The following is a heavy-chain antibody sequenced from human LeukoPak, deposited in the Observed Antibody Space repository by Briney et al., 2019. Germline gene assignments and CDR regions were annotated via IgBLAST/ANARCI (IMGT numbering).Heavy chain of an antibody. CDR2: IWYDGSNK. CDR3: ARDSGPPPTGQLPDY. V-gene: IGHV3-33*01. CDR1: GFTFSSYG. Sequence: GRSLRLSCAASGFTFSSYGMHWVRQAPGKGLEWVAVIWYDGSNKYYADSVKSRFTISRDNSKNTLYLQMNSLRAEDTAVYYCARDSGPPPTGQLPDYWGQGTLVTVSS. J-gene: IGHJ4*02. D-gene: IGHD2-2*01.